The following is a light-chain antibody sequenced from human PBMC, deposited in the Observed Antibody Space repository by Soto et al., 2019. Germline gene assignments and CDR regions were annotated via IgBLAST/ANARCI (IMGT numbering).Light chain of an antibody. CDR1: NIGGES. Sequence: SYDLTQPPSVSVAPGETARITCGGNNIGGESVHWYQQKPGQAPVLVIYYDTDRPSGIPERFSGSNSGNTATLTISRVEAGDEADYYCQVWDSGNDHVVFGGGTKLTVL. CDR2: YDT. CDR3: QVWDSGNDHVV. J-gene: IGLJ2*01. V-gene: IGLV3-21*04.